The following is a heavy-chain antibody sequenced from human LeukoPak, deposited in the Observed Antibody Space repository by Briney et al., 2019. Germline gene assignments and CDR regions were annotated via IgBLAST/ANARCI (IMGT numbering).Heavy chain of an antibody. V-gene: IGHV3-7*01. CDR3: ARQRTVAGFDY. D-gene: IGHD6-19*01. Sequence: PGGSLRLSCAASGFPFNVQTMSWVRQAPGKGLDWVASMRQDGSEIYYVDSVKGRFTISRDNAKNSLYLQMNSLRAEDTAVYYCARQRTVAGFDYWGQGTLVTVSS. CDR1: GFPFNVQT. CDR2: MRQDGSEI. J-gene: IGHJ4*02.